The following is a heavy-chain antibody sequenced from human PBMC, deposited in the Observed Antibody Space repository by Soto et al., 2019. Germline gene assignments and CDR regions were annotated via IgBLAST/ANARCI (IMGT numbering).Heavy chain of an antibody. J-gene: IGHJ6*03. D-gene: IGHD4-17*01. CDR2: IIPIFGTA. Sequence: GASVKVSCKASGGTFSSYAISWVRQAPGQGLEWMGGIIPIFGTANYAQKFQGRVTMTRNTSISTAYMELSSLRSEDTAVYYCARGIYGDYHYYYYYYMDVWGKGTTVTVSS. CDR3: ARGIYGDYHYYYYYYMDV. CDR1: GGTFSSYA. V-gene: IGHV1-69*05.